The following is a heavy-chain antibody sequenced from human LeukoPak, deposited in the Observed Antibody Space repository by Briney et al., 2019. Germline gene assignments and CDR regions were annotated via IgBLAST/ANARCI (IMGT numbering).Heavy chain of an antibody. J-gene: IGHJ4*02. CDR2: IRSKANNHAT. Sequence: GGSLRLSCAASGFTFSGSAMHWVRQAPGKGLEWVGRIRSKANNHATHYSESVRGRFTISRDDSKNTLYLQMNSLKTEDTAVYYCTTYPPEIIAVAGAFDYWGQGTLVTVSS. CDR1: GFTFSGSA. CDR3: TTYPPEIIAVAGAFDY. D-gene: IGHD6-19*01. V-gene: IGHV3-73*01.